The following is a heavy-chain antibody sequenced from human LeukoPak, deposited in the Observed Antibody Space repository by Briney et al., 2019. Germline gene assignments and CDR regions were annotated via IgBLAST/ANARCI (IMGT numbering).Heavy chain of an antibody. Sequence: GRSLRLSCAASGFTFSSYGMHWVRQAPGKGLEWGAVISYDGSNKYYADSVKGRFTISRDNSKNTLYLQMNSLRVEDTAVYYCLRGDRRDYWGQGTLVTVSS. CDR3: LRGDRRDY. CDR2: ISYDGSNK. CDR1: GFTFSSYG. V-gene: IGHV3-33*05. J-gene: IGHJ4*02.